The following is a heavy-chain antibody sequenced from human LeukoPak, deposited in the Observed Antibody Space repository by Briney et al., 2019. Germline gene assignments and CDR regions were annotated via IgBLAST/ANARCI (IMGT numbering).Heavy chain of an antibody. CDR2: ISYDGSNK. D-gene: IGHD6-13*01. V-gene: IGHV3-30*18. J-gene: IGHJ4*02. CDR3: AKDGPLSSSWLFDY. Sequence: SQRLSCAASGFTFRTYGMHWVHQAPGKGLEWVAVISYDGSNKYYADSVKGRFTISRDNSKNTLYLQMNSLRAEDTAVYYCAKDGPLSSSWLFDYWGQGTLVTVSS. CDR1: GFTFRTYG.